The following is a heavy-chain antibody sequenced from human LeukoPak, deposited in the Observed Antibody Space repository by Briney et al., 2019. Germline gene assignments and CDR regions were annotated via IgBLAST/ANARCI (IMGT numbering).Heavy chain of an antibody. J-gene: IGHJ4*02. D-gene: IGHD3-16*02. V-gene: IGHV3-53*04. CDR1: GFTVSNNY. CDR3: ARAPQGLSAPFDY. Sequence: GGSLRLSCAASGFTVSNNYMSWVRQAPGKGLEWVSVFYSGGSTYYADSVKGRFIISRHNSKNTVYLQMNSLRPEDTAVYYCARAPQGLSAPFDYWGQGTLVTVSS. CDR2: FYSGGST.